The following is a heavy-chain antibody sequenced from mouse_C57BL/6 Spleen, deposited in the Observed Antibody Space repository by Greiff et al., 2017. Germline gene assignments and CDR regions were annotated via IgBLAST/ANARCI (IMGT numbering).Heavy chain of an antibody. CDR1: GYTFTSYW. Sequence: QVQLQQPGAELVKPGASVKMSCKASGYTFTSYWITWVKQRPGQGLEWIGDIYPGSGSTNYNEKFKSKATLTVDTSSSTAYMQLSSLTSEDSAVYYCARRGYYYGSSSWYFDVWGTGTTVTVSS. CDR3: ARRGYYYGSSSWYFDV. D-gene: IGHD1-1*01. V-gene: IGHV1-55*01. CDR2: IYPGSGST. J-gene: IGHJ1*03.